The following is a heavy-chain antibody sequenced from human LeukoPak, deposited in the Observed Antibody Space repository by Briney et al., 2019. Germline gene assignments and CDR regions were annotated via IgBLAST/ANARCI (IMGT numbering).Heavy chain of an antibody. CDR1: GHTFTSYD. D-gene: IGHD6-19*01. V-gene: IGHV1-8*01. J-gene: IGHJ4*02. Sequence: ASVKVSCKASGHTFTSYDINWVRQATGQGLEWMGWMNPNSGNTGYAQKFQGRVTVTRNTSISTAYMELSSLRSEDTAVYYCARERIAVAAPFGYWGQGTLVTVSS. CDR3: ARERIAVAAPFGY. CDR2: MNPNSGNT.